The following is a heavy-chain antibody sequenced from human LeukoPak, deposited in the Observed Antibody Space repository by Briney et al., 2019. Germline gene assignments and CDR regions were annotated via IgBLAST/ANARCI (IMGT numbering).Heavy chain of an antibody. D-gene: IGHD2-15*01. CDR2: ISSSSSYI. J-gene: IGHJ6*04. V-gene: IGHV3-21*01. CDR3: ARDVRDIVVVVASPEDYYYGMDV. CDR1: GFTFSSYS. Sequence: GSLRLSCAASGFTFSSYSMNWVRQAPGKGLEWFSSISSSSSYIYYADSVKGRFTISRDNAKNSLYLQMNSLRAEDTAVYYCARDVRDIVVVVASPEDYYYGMDVWGKGTTVTVSS.